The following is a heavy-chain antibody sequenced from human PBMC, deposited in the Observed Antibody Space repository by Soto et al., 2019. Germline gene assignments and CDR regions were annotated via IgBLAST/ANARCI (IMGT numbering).Heavy chain of an antibody. CDR3: VRVRGGGTFHFDY. CDR2: VRKKVNSYTT. D-gene: IGHD3-10*01. J-gene: IGHJ4*02. V-gene: IGHV3-72*01. Sequence: EVQLVESGGGLVQPGGSLRLSCAASGFTFSDYYMDWVHQAPGKGLEWVGRVRKKVNSYTTEYAASVKGRFTISRDDSKNSVYLQMSSLKTDDTAVYYCVRVRGGGTFHFDYWGQGNLVTVSS. CDR1: GFTFSDYY.